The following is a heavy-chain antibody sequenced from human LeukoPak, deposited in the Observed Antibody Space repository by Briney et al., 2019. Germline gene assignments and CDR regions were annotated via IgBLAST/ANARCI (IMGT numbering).Heavy chain of an antibody. J-gene: IGHJ3*02. D-gene: IGHD3-3*01. V-gene: IGHV3-74*01. CDR2: INSDGSRI. CDR3: ANFGAVEEAFDI. Sequence: PGGSLRLSCAASGFNFSNFWMHWVRQAPGKGLFSVSRINSDGSRISYAESVKGRFTISRDNAKKTVYLQMNSLKVEDTAVYYCANFGAVEEAFDIWGQGTLVTVSS. CDR1: GFNFSNFW.